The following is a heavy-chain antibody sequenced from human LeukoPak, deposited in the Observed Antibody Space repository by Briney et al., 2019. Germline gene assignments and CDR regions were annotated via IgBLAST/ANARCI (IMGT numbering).Heavy chain of an antibody. CDR1: GGSISSYY. CDR3: ARHPTYYYDSSGYSGWFDP. Sequence: SETLSLTCTVSGGSISSYYWSWIRQPPGKGLEWIGYIYYSGSTNYNPSLKSRVTISVDTSKNQFSLKLSSVTAADTVVYYCARHPTYYYDSSGYSGWFDPWGQGTLVTVSS. D-gene: IGHD3-22*01. V-gene: IGHV4-59*08. J-gene: IGHJ5*02. CDR2: IYYSGST.